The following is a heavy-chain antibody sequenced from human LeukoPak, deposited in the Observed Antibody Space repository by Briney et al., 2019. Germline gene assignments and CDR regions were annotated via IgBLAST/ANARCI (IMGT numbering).Heavy chain of an antibody. J-gene: IGHJ6*03. D-gene: IGHD3-22*01. CDR2: IYSGGST. CDR1: GFTVSSNY. CDR3: ARDQGSVYYDSSGYPYYYYYMDV. Sequence: GGSLRLSCAASGFTVSSNYMSWVRQAPGKGLEWVSVIYSGGSTYYADSVKGRFTISRDNSKNTLYLQMNSLRAEDTAVYYCARDQGSVYYDSSGYPYYYYYMDVWGKGTTFTVSS. V-gene: IGHV3-53*01.